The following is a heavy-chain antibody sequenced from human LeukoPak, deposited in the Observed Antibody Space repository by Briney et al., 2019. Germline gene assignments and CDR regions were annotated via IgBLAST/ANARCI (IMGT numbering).Heavy chain of an antibody. CDR3: ARGLTTGIGYFDP. V-gene: IGHV4-59*01. CDR2: IYNSGST. CDR1: GGSISDYY. Sequence: SETLSLTCTVSGGSISDYYWSWVRQPPGRGLEWIGYIYNSGSTNYNPSLKSRVTMSLDTSKNQFYLDLSSVAAADTAVYYCARGLTTGIGYFDPWGQGTLVTVSS. D-gene: IGHD4-17*01. J-gene: IGHJ5*02.